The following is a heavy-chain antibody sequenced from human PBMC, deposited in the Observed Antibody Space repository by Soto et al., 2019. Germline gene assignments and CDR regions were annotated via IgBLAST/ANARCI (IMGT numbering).Heavy chain of an antibody. Sequence: SVKVSCKASGGTFSSYAISWVRQAPGQGLEWMGGIIPIFGTANYAQKFQGRVTITADESTSTAYMELSSLRSEDTAVYYCGSPPITMVPNLSYYYYGMDVWGQGTTVTVSS. V-gene: IGHV1-69*13. CDR2: IIPIFGTA. CDR1: GGTFSSYA. CDR3: GSPPITMVPNLSYYYYGMDV. D-gene: IGHD3-10*01. J-gene: IGHJ6*02.